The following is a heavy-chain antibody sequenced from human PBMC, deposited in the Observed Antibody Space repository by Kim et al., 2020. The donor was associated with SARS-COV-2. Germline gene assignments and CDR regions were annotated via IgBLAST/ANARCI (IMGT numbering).Heavy chain of an antibody. J-gene: IGHJ4*02. Sequence: CVDSVKGRFTMSRDNAKKTMYMQRNSLRTEDTAIYYCAALDSVQVPGGSWGQGTLVTVSS. V-gene: IGHV3-74*01. D-gene: IGHD3-10*01. CDR3: AALDSVQVPGGS.